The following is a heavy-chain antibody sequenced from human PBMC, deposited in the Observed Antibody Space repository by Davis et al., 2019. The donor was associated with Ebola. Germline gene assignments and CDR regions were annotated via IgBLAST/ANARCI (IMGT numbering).Heavy chain of an antibody. V-gene: IGHV3-11*01. CDR2: ISSSGSNT. CDR1: GFTFNNYA. D-gene: IGHD2-15*01. J-gene: IGHJ4*02. CDR3: ARRAQSGGFHGS. Sequence: LSLTCAASGFTFNNYAMSWIRQAPGKGLEWISDISSSGSNTSYADSVKGRFTISRDNAKKSVHLQMNSLRVEDTAVYYCARRAQSGGFHGSWGQGILVLVSS.